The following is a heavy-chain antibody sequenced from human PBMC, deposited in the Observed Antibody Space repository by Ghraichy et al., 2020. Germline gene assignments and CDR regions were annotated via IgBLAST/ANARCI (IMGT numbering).Heavy chain of an antibody. CDR3: ARDTDSSSWYGYYYYYGMDV. V-gene: IGHV1-18*01. Sequence: ASVKVSCKASGYTFTSYGISWVRQAPGQGLEWMGWISAYNGNTNYAQKLQGRVTMTTDTSTSTAYMELRSLRSDDTAVYYCARDTDSSSWYGYYYYYGMDVWGQGTTVTVSS. CDR2: ISAYNGNT. CDR1: GYTFTSYG. D-gene: IGHD6-13*01. J-gene: IGHJ6*02.